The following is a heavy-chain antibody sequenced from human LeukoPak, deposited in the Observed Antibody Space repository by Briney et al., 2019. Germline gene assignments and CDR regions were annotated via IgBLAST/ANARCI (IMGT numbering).Heavy chain of an antibody. Sequence: SGTLSLTCAVYGGSFSGYYWSWIRQPPGKGLEWIGEINHSGSTNYNPSLKSRVTISVDTSKNQFSLKLSSVTAADTAVYYCARRRGVVVLYYYMDVWGKGTTVTVSS. V-gene: IGHV4-34*01. J-gene: IGHJ6*03. CDR2: INHSGST. CDR3: ARRRGVVVLYYYMDV. D-gene: IGHD2-2*01. CDR1: GGSFSGYY.